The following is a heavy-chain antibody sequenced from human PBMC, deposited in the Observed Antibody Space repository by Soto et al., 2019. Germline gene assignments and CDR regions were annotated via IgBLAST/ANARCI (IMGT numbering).Heavy chain of an antibody. Sequence: KPSETLSLTCTVSGGSISSYYWSWIRQPPGKGLEWIGYIYYSGSTNYNPSLKSRVTISVDTSKNQFSLKLSSVTAADTAVYYCARSPYSSTSWWFDPWGQGTLVTVSS. CDR2: IYYSGST. CDR1: GGSISSYY. V-gene: IGHV4-59*01. CDR3: ARSPYSSTSWWFDP. D-gene: IGHD6-13*01. J-gene: IGHJ5*02.